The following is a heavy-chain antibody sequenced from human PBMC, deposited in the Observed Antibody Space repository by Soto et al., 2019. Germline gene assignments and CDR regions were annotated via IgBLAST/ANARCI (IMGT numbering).Heavy chain of an antibody. V-gene: IGHV2-26*01. CDR1: GFSLRNAGMG. Sequence: SCPTLVNPTETLTLTCTVSGFSLRNAGMGXSWIRQPPGKALEWLAHIFSSDEKSYRTSLETRLTVSKDTSKSQVVLTMTNMDPLDTATYYCARAVDRAISDIWFDPWGQGTQVTVSS. D-gene: IGHD5-18*01. J-gene: IGHJ5*02. CDR2: IFSSDEK. CDR3: ARAVDRAISDIWFDP.